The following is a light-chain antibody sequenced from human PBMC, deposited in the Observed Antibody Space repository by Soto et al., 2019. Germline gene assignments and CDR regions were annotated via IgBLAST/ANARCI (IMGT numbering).Light chain of an antibody. CDR1: SSDVGGYNY. J-gene: IGLJ1*01. CDR2: AVS. V-gene: IGLV2-8*01. CDR3: SSYAGTHVV. Sequence: QSVLTQPPSASGSPGQSVTVSCTGTSSDVGGYNYVSWYQQHPDKAPKLMIYAVSKRPSGVPDRFSGSKSGNTASLIVSGLQAEDEADYYCSSYAGTHVVFGTGTKVTVL.